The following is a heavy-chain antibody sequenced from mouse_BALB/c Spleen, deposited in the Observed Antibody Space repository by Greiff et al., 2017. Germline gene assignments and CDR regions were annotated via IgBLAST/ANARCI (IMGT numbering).Heavy chain of an antibody. V-gene: IGHV3-2*02. CDR3: ASSIYYGNYGYAMDY. CDR1: GYSITSDYA. CDR2: ISYSGST. Sequence: EVQLVESGPGLVKPSQSLSLTCTVTGYSITSDYAWNWIRQFPGNKLEWMGYISYSGSTSYNPSLKSRISITRDTSKNQFFLQLNSVTTEDTATYYCASSIYYGNYGYAMDYWGQGTSVTVSS. J-gene: IGHJ4*01. D-gene: IGHD2-1*01.